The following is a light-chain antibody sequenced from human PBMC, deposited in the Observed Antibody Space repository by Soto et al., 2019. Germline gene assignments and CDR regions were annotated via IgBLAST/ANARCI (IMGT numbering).Light chain of an antibody. Sequence: DIVMTQSPDSLAVSLGERATINCESSQSILYNSNNRNYVAWYQQKPGQPPKLLINWASTRESGVPDRFSGSGSGTDFTLTISSLQAEDVAVYYCQQYYTSWWSFGQGTKVEIK. CDR2: WAS. CDR3: QQYYTSWWS. J-gene: IGKJ1*01. V-gene: IGKV4-1*01. CDR1: QSILYNSNNRNY.